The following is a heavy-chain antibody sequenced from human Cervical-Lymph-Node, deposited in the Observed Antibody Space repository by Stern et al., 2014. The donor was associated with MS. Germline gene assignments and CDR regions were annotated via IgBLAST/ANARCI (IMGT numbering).Heavy chain of an antibody. CDR3: ARDPGSSWYPSYYYYGMDV. J-gene: IGHJ6*02. D-gene: IGHD6-13*01. V-gene: IGHV1-18*01. CDR1: GYTFTSYG. Sequence: VQLLESGAEVKKPGASVKVSCKASGYTFTSYGISWVRQAPGQGLEWMGWISAYNGNTNYAQKLQGRVTMTTDTSTSTAYMELRSLRSDDTAVYYCARDPGSSWYPSYYYYGMDVWGQGTTVTVSS. CDR2: ISAYNGNT.